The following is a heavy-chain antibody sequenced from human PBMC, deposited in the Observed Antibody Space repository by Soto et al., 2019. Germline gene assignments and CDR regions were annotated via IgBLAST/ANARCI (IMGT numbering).Heavy chain of an antibody. Sequence: SETLSLTCAVYGGSFSGYYWSWIRQPPGKGLEWIGEINHSGSTNYNPSLKSRVTISVDTSKNQFSLKLSPVTAADTAVYYCAEGLPGIAVAGPKDYYYGMDVWGQGTTVTVSS. J-gene: IGHJ6*02. V-gene: IGHV4-34*01. CDR1: GGSFSGYY. CDR2: INHSGST. CDR3: AEGLPGIAVAGPKDYYYGMDV. D-gene: IGHD6-19*01.